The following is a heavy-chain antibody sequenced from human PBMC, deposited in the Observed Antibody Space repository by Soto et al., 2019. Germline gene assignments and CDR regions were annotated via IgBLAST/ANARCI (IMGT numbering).Heavy chain of an antibody. CDR3: AAGGDDKDYDFWSGYYYYYYGMDV. Sequence: ASVKVSCKASGFTFTSSAMQWVRQARGQRLEWIGWIVVGSGNTNYAQKFQERVTITRDMSTSTAYMELSSLRSEDTAVYYCAAGGDDKDYDFWSGYYYYYYGMDVWGQGTTVTVSS. V-gene: IGHV1-58*02. D-gene: IGHD3-3*01. CDR1: GFTFTSSA. J-gene: IGHJ6*02. CDR2: IVVGSGNT.